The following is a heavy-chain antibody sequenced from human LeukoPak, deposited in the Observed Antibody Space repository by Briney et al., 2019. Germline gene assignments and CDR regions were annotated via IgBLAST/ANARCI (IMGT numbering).Heavy chain of an antibody. CDR3: ARDFYLLWFGVGYYFDY. V-gene: IGHV3-33*01. D-gene: IGHD3-10*01. CDR2: IWYDGSNK. CDR1: GFTFSSNG. J-gene: IGHJ4*02. Sequence: PGGSLRLSCAASGFTFSSNGMHWVRQAPGKGLEWVAVIWYDGSNKYYADSVKGRFTISRDNSKNTLYLQMNSLRAEDTAVYYCARDFYLLWFGVGYYFDYWGQGTLVTVSS.